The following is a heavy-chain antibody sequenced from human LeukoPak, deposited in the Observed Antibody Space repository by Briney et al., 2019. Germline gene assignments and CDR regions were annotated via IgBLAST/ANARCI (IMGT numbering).Heavy chain of an antibody. V-gene: IGHV3-53*01. CDR2: IYSGGGT. D-gene: IGHD6-13*01. Sequence: GGSLRLSCAASGFTVSLSYMNWFRQAPGKGLEWVSVIYSGGGTYYAESVQGRFTISRDHSKNTLFLQMSSLKAEDTAVYYCARRMSTSWASDYWGQGTLVTVSS. CDR1: GFTVSLSY. CDR3: ARRMSTSWASDY. J-gene: IGHJ4*02.